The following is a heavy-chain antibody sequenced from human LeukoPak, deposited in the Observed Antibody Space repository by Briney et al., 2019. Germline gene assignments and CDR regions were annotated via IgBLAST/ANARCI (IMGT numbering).Heavy chain of an antibody. CDR1: GGTFSSYA. D-gene: IGHD3-9*01. Sequence: PEASVKVSRKASGGTFSSYAISWVRQAPGQGLEWMGGIIPIFGTANYAQKFQGRVTITADESTSTAYMELSSLRSEDTAVYYCAGLRQLRYFTPDYWGQGTLVTVSS. V-gene: IGHV1-69*13. CDR2: IIPIFGTA. J-gene: IGHJ4*02. CDR3: AGLRQLRYFTPDY.